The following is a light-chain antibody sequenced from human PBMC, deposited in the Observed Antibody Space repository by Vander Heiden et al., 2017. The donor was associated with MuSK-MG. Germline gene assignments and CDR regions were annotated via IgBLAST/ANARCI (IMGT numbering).Light chain of an antibody. CDR1: HSNIGTQI. V-gene: IGLV1-44*01. CDR3: AVWDDSLNGPV. J-gene: IGLJ2*01. Sequence: QSALTQPPSASGTPGQRVTISCSGSHSNIGTQIVSWSQHIPGTHPKLLIHTNNPRPSGVPARFSGSKSGTSASLAISGLQSVDEADYFCAVWDDSLNGPVFGGGTKLTVL. CDR2: TNN.